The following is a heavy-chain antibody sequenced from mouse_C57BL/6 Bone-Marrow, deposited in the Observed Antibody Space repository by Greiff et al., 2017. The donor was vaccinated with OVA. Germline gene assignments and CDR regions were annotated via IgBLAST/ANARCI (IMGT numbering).Heavy chain of an antibody. J-gene: IGHJ3*01. CDR1: GYTFTSYG. D-gene: IGHD2-1*01. CDR2: IYPRSGNT. Sequence: QVQLQQSGAELARPGASVKLSCKASGYTFTSYGISWVKQRTGQGLEWIGEIYPRSGNTYYNEKFKGKATLTADKSSSTAYMELRSLTSEDSAVYFCASCFYYGNYGAYWGQGTLVTVSA. CDR3: ASCFYYGNYGAY. V-gene: IGHV1-81*01.